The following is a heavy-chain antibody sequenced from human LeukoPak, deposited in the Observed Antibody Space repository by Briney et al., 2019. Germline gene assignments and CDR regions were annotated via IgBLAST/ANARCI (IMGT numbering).Heavy chain of an antibody. CDR1: GYTFTRYY. Sequence: VTVPCLASGYTFTRYYMQLLRQAPGQAREGMGWINPNRGDKNYAQKFQGRVTMTRDTSTSTAYMELSRLRSDDTAVYYCARNRGLLAGYSSGWYNDWFDPWGQGTLVTVSS. CDR3: ARNRGLLAGYSSGWYNDWFDP. V-gene: IGHV1-2*02. J-gene: IGHJ5*02. D-gene: IGHD6-19*01. CDR2: INPNRGDK.